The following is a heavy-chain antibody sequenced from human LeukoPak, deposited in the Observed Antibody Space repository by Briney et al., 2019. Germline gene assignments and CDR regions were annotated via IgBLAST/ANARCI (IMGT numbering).Heavy chain of an antibody. D-gene: IGHD3-9*01. CDR2: IKQDGSEK. J-gene: IGHJ4*02. Sequence: GGSLRLSCAASGFTFSSYWMSWVRQAPGKGLEWVANIKQDGSEKYYVDSVKGRFTISRDNAKNSLYLQMNSLRAEDTAVYYCARGGFEWLWTATKYYFDYWGQGTLVTVSS. CDR1: GFTFSSYW. V-gene: IGHV3-7*03. CDR3: ARGGFEWLWTATKYYFDY.